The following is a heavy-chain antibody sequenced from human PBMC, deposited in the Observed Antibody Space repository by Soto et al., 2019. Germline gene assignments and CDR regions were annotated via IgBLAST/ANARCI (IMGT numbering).Heavy chain of an antibody. CDR2: VYYSGTT. CDR3: ARPYGSGSSNWFDP. CDR1: GGSTSSSSYY. J-gene: IGHJ5*02. D-gene: IGHD3-10*01. Sequence: SETLSLTCTVSGGSTSSSSYYWGWVRQPPGKGLEWIGSVYYSGTTYHNPSLKSRVTISVDTSKNQFSLTLSSATAADTAVYYCARPYGSGSSNWFDPWGQGTLVTVSS. V-gene: IGHV4-39*01.